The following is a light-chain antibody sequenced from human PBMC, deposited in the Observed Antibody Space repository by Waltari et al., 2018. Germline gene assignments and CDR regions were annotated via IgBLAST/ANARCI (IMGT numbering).Light chain of an antibody. CDR2: DAS. V-gene: IGKV3-11*01. CDR3: QHRSNWPLFT. J-gene: IGKJ3*01. Sequence: EIVLTQSPATLSLSPGERATLSCRASQSVSSYLAWYRQKPGQAPRLLIYDASNRATGITARCSGSGSGTDFTLTISSLGPEDFAVYYCQHRSNWPLFTFGPGTKVDFK. CDR1: QSVSSY.